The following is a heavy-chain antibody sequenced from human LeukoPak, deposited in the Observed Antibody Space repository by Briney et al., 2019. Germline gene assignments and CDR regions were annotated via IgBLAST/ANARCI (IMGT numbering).Heavy chain of an antibody. V-gene: IGHV3-33*06. J-gene: IGHJ4*02. CDR1: GFTFSTHG. D-gene: IGHD3-10*01. Sequence: GGSLRLYCAATGFTFSTHGMHWVRQAPGKGLEWVAVLWYDGSNKYYADSVKGRFTISRDNPKNTLYLQMNSLRVEDTAVYYCAKRKGGHGSGSFDYWGQGTVVTVSS. CDR2: LWYDGSNK. CDR3: AKRKGGHGSGSFDY.